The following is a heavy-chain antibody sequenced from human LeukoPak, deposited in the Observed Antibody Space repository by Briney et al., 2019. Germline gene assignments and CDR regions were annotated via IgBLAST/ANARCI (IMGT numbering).Heavy chain of an antibody. CDR2: ITYDGVNE. D-gene: IGHD4-11*01. CDR3: ARIMTTVTNDAFDI. J-gene: IGHJ3*02. V-gene: IGHV3-30*04. Sequence: GRSLRLSCAASGFTFSNHAIHWVRQAPGKGLEWVGVITYDGVNEYYGDSVKGRFTISRDNAKNSLYLQMNSLRAEDTAVYYCARIMTTVTNDAFDIWGQGTMVTVSS. CDR1: GFTFSNHA.